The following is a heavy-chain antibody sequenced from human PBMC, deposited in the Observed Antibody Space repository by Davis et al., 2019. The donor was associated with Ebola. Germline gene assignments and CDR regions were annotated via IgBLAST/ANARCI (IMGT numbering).Heavy chain of an antibody. V-gene: IGHV3-30*18. CDR2: ISYDGSNK. CDR3: AKDYDSSGYYLLYYYYGMDV. J-gene: IGHJ6*02. CDR1: GFTFSSYW. D-gene: IGHD3-22*01. Sequence: PGGSLRLSCAASGFTFSSYWMSWVRQAPGKGLEWVAVISYDGSNKYYADSVKGRFTISRDNSKNTLYLQMNSLRAEDTAVYYCAKDYDSSGYYLLYYYYGMDVWGQGTTVTVSS.